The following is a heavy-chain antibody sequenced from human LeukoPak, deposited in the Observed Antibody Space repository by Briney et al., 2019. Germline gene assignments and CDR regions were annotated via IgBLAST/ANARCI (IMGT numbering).Heavy chain of an antibody. CDR2: TYYRSKWHN. CDR1: GDSVSSNSAA. V-gene: IGHV6-1*01. CDR3: ARGLSGVVGATRAWFDP. J-gene: IGHJ5*02. Sequence: SQTLSLTCAISGDSVSSNSAAWNWIRQSPSRGLEWLGRTYYRSKWHNDYAVSVKSRITINPDTSKTQFSLQLNSVTPEDTAVYYCARGLSGVVGATRAWFDPWGQGTLVTVSS. D-gene: IGHD1-26*01.